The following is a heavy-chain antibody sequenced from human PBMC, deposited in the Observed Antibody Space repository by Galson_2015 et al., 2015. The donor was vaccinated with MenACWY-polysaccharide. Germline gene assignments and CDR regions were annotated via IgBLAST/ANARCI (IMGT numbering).Heavy chain of an antibody. V-gene: IGHV4-59*01. CDR2: IYYTGTT. CDR1: GGSISSYR. D-gene: IGHD6-19*01. J-gene: IGHJ5*02. Sequence: ETLSLHCTVSGGSISSYRWTWIRQPPGKGLEWIGYIYYTGTTKYNPSLTSRVTISVDTSKKYFSLKLSSVTAADTAVYYCAGLMAGSPFGWFDPWGQGTLVTVSS. CDR3: AGLMAGSPFGWFDP.